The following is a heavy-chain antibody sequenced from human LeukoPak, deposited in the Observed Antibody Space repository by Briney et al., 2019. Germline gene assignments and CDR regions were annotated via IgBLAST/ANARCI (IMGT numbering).Heavy chain of an antibody. V-gene: IGHV3-7*01. J-gene: IGHJ4*02. Sequence: GGSLTLSCAASGFTFSNYWINWVRQAPGKGLEWVANMNEYGSEKYYVDSVRGRFTISRDNAENSLFLHMNSLRVEDTAVYRCARVLYGSRVNVIDSWGPGTFVTVSS. CDR3: ARVLYGSRVNVIDS. CDR2: MNEYGSEK. D-gene: IGHD2-2*01. CDR1: GFTFSNYW.